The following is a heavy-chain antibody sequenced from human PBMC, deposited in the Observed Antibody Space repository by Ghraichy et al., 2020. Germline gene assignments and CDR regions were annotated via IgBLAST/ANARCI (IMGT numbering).Heavy chain of an antibody. V-gene: IGHV4-59*01. CDR2: VYYSGSI. Sequence: GSLRLSCSVSGGSINNYYWSWIRQPPGKGLEWIGYVYYSGSINYNPSLKSRVTILVDTSKNHFSLKLNSVTAADTAVYYCARTPSRRGAMDVWGQGTTVTVSS. D-gene: IGHD2-2*01. CDR1: GGSINNYY. CDR3: ARTPSRRGAMDV. J-gene: IGHJ6*02.